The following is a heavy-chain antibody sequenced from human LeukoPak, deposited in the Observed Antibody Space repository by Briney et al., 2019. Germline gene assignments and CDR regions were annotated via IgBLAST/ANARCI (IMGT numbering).Heavy chain of an antibody. CDR1: GGSISSGGYY. V-gene: IGHV4-31*03. D-gene: IGHD2-2*01. CDR2: IYHSGST. CDR3: ARRSKDYYYGMDV. J-gene: IGHJ6*02. Sequence: SQTLSLTCTVSGGSISSGGYYWSWIRQHPGKGLEWIGYIYHSGSTYYNPSLKSRVTISVDTSKNQFSLKLSSVTAADTAVYYCARRSKDYYYGMDVWGQGTTVTVSS.